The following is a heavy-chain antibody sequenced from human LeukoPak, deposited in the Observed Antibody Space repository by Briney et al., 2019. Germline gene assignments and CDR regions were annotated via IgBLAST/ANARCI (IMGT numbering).Heavy chain of an antibody. Sequence: GGSLRLSCAASGFTFSDYYMSWIRRAPGKGLEWVSYISSSSSYTNYADSVKGRLTISRDNAKNSLYLQMNSLRAEDTAVYYCARVRTAMVTNAFDIWGQGTMVTVSS. CDR2: ISSSSSYT. J-gene: IGHJ3*02. V-gene: IGHV3-11*05. D-gene: IGHD5-18*01. CDR1: GFTFSDYY. CDR3: ARVRTAMVTNAFDI.